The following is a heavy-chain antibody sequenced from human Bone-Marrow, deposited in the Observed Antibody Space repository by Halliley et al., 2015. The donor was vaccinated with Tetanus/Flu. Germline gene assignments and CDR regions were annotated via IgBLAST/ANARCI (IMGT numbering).Heavy chain of an antibody. CDR3: ARHIGNWNAGIALNY. V-gene: IGHV5-51*01. CDR2: THPVDSEP. J-gene: IGHJ4*02. Sequence: MGITHPVDSEPLYSPPFQGQVTISVDKSISTAYLQWSSLKASDSAIYYCARHIGNWNAGIALNYWGQGTLVTVSS. D-gene: IGHD1-1*01.